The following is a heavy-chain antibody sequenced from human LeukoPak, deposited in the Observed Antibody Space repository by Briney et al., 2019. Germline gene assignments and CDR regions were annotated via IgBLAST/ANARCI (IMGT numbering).Heavy chain of an antibody. CDR2: ISSSSSYI. V-gene: IGHV3-21*01. Sequence: AGSLRLSCAASGFTFSSYSMNWVRQAPGKGLEWVSSISSSSSYIYYADSVKGRFTISRDNAKNSLYLQMNSLRAEDTAVYYCARGGLMTTVGYWGQGTLVTVSS. CDR1: GFTFSSYS. D-gene: IGHD4-23*01. J-gene: IGHJ4*02. CDR3: ARGGLMTTVGY.